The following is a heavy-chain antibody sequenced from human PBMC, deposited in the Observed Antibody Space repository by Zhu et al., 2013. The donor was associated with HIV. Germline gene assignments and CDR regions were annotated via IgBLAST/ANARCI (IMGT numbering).Heavy chain of an antibody. CDR1: GGTFSSYA. Sequence: QVQLVQSGAEVKKPGSSVKVSCKASGGTFSSYAISWVRQAPGQGLEWMGGIIPIFGTANYAQKFQGRVTITADESTSTAYMELSSLRSEDTAVYYCARAKAAAGTSKEYYYYYYGMDVWGQGTTVTVSS. CDR3: ARAKAAAGTSKEYYYYYYGMDV. J-gene: IGHJ6*02. V-gene: IGHV1-69*12. CDR2: IIPIFGTA. D-gene: IGHD6-13*01.